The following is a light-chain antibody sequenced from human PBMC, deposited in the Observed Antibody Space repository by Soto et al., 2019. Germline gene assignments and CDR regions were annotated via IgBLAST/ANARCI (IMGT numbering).Light chain of an antibody. J-gene: IGKJ2*01. V-gene: IGKV3-20*01. CDR3: QQSGISPMYT. Sequence: EIVLTQSPGTLSLSPGERATLSCRASQSVTSSYLAWYQQKPGQAPRLLIYGASSRATGIPDRFSGSVSGTDVTLTISRLEPEDFAVYYWQQSGISPMYTFRQGTKQEIK. CDR2: GAS. CDR1: QSVTSSY.